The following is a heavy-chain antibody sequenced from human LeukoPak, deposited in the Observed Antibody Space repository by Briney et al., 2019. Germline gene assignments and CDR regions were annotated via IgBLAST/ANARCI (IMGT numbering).Heavy chain of an antibody. V-gene: IGHV4-38-2*01. CDR2: IYHSGST. CDR3: ARRSSGSYYSDYFDY. Sequence: PSETLSLTCAASGYSISSGYYWGWIRQPPGKGLEWIGSIYHSGSTYYNPSLKSRVTISVDTSKNQFSLKLSSVTAADTAVYYCARRSSGSYYSDYFDYWGQGTLVTVSS. D-gene: IGHD1-26*01. J-gene: IGHJ4*02. CDR1: GYSISSGYY.